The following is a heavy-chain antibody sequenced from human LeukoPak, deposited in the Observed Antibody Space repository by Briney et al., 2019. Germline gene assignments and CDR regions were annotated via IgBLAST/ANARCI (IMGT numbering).Heavy chain of an antibody. CDR3: ARGRGWYYDSSGPFDY. J-gene: IGHJ4*02. D-gene: IGHD3-22*01. CDR1: GGSISSGGYY. CDR2: IYTSGST. Sequence: SETLSLTCTVSGGSISSGGYYWSWVRQPAGKGLEWIGRIYTSGSTNYNPSLKSRVTISVDTSKNQFSLKLSSVTAADTAVYYCARGRGWYYDSSGPFDYWGQGTLVTVSS. V-gene: IGHV4-61*02.